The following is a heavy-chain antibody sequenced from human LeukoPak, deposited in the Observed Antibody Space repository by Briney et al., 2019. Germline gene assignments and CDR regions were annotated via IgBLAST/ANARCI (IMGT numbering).Heavy chain of an antibody. CDR2: IYTSGST. CDR1: GGSISSSSYY. J-gene: IGHJ6*04. V-gene: IGHV4-61*02. CDR3: ARVGQQLVQVDV. D-gene: IGHD6-13*01. Sequence: PSETLSLTCTVSGGSISSSSYYWSWIRQPAGKGLEWIGRIYTSGSTNYNPSLKSRVTISVDTSKNQFSLKLSSATAADTAVYYCARVGQQLVQVDVSSKGTTVTVSS.